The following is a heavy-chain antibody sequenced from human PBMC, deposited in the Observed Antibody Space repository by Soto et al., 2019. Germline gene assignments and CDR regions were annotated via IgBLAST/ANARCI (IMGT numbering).Heavy chain of an antibody. CDR3: ARDQQWLVRFYFDF. V-gene: IGHV3-21*05. D-gene: IGHD6-19*01. Sequence: GGSLRLSCAASGFTFSSYSMNWVRQAPGKGLEWVSYISSSSSYIYYADSVKGRFTISRDNAKNSLYLQMNSLRAEDTAVYYCARDQQWLVRFYFDFWGQGTLVTVSS. CDR1: GFTFSSYS. J-gene: IGHJ4*02. CDR2: ISSSSSYI.